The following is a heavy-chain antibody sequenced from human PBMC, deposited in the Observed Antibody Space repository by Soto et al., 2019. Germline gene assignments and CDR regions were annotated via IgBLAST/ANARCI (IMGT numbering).Heavy chain of an antibody. D-gene: IGHD3-3*02. CDR1: GGSISSSSYY. CDR3: ARKLEEYFQH. Sequence: SETLSLTCTVSGGSISSSSYYWGWIRQPPGKGLEWIGSIYYSGSTYYNPSLKSRVTISVDTSKNQFSLKLSSVTAADTAVYYCARKLEEYFQHWGQGTLVTVSS. CDR2: IYYSGST. V-gene: IGHV4-39*01. J-gene: IGHJ1*01.